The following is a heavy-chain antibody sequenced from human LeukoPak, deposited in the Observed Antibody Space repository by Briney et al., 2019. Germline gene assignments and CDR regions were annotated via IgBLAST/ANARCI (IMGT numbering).Heavy chain of an antibody. CDR3: ASGPDRYANDY. CDR1: GGSIYSYY. J-gene: IGHJ4*02. CDR2: IYYSGST. Sequence: SETLSLTCTVSGGSIYSYYWSWIRQPPGKGLEWIGYIYYSGSTNYNPSLKSRVTISVDTSKNQFSLKLSSVTAADTAVYYCASGPDRYANDYWGQGTLVTVSS. V-gene: IGHV4-59*01. D-gene: IGHD3-16*02.